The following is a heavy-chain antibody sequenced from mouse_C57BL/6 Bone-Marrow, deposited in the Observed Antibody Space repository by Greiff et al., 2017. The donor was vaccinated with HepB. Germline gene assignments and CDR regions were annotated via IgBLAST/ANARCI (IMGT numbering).Heavy chain of an antibody. D-gene: IGHD2-2*01. CDR3: ARGVTPWFAY. V-gene: IGHV1-26*01. CDR1: GYTFTDYY. J-gene: IGHJ3*01. Sequence: VQLQQSGPELVKPGASVKISCKASGYTFTDYYMNWVKQSHGKSLEWIGDINPNNGGTSYNQKFKGKATLTVDKSSSTAYMELRSLTSEDSAVYYCARGVTPWFAYWGQGTLVTVSA. CDR2: INPNNGGT.